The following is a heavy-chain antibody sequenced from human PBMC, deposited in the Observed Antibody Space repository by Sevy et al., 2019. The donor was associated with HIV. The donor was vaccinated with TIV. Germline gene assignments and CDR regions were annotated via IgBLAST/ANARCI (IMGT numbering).Heavy chain of an antibody. D-gene: IGHD2-2*02. V-gene: IGHV3-13*01. CDR3: ARAPRGYCSSTSCYNIHYYYGMDV. Sequence: GGSLRLSCAASGFTFSSYDMHWVRQATGKGLEWVSAIGTAGDTYYPGSVKGRFTISRENAKNSWYLQMNSLRAGDTAVYYCARAPRGYCSSTSCYNIHYYYGMDVWGQGTTVTVSS. J-gene: IGHJ6*02. CDR1: GFTFSSYD. CDR2: IGTAGDT.